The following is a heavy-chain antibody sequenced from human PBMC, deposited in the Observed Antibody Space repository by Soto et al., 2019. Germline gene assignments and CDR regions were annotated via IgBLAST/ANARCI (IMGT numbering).Heavy chain of an antibody. V-gene: IGHV3-21*01. CDR2: ISSSSSYI. D-gene: IGHD3-16*01. J-gene: IGHJ4*02. CDR3: ARGKVGVSPGRFDY. Sequence: GGSLRLSCAASGFTFSSYSMNWVRQAPGKGLEWVSSISSSSSYIYYADSVKGRFTISRDNAKNSLYLQMNSLRAEDTAVYYCARGKVGVSPGRFDYWGQGTLVTVSS. CDR1: GFTFSSYS.